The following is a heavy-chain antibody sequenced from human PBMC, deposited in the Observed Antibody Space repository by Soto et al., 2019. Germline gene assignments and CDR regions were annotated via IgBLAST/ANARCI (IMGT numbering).Heavy chain of an antibody. CDR1: GDSVSSNSAA. V-gene: IGHV6-1*01. CDR2: TYYRSKWYN. D-gene: IGHD1-26*01. CDR3: ARDDTGYIGSYEAPSYYYYYGMDV. Sequence: QSQTLSLTCAISGDSVSSNSAAWNWIRQSPSRGLEWLGRTYYRSKWYNDYAVSVKSRITINPDTSKNQFSLQLNSVTPEDTAVYYCARDDTGYIGSYEAPSYYYYYGMDVWGQGTTVTVSS. J-gene: IGHJ6*02.